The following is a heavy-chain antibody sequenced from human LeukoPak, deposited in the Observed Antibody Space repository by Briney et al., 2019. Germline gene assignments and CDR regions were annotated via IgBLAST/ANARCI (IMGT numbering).Heavy chain of an antibody. J-gene: IGHJ6*02. CDR3: AARPAYYYGKDV. V-gene: IGHV3-30-3*01. CDR1: GFTFSSYA. Sequence: GGSLRLSCAASGFTFSSYAMHWVRQAPGKGLEWVAVISYDGSNKYYADSVKGRFTISRDNSKNTLYLQMNSLRAEDTAVYYCAARPAYYYGKDVWGQGTTVTVSS. CDR2: ISYDGSNK.